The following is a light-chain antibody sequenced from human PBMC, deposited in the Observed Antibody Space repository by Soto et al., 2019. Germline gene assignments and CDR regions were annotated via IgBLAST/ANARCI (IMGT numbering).Light chain of an antibody. CDR2: DAS. V-gene: IGKV3-15*01. Sequence: EIVMTQSPVALSVSPGESATLSCRASQSVGSNLAWYQQTPGQAPRLLIYDASTRATGIPARFSGSGSGTEFTLTISSLQSEDFAVYYCQQYNNWPQTFGGGTKVEIK. J-gene: IGKJ4*01. CDR1: QSVGSN. CDR3: QQYNNWPQT.